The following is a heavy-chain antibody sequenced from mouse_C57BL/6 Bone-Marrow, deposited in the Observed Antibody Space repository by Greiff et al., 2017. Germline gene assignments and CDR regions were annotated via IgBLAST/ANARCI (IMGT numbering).Heavy chain of an antibody. CDR2: INPGSGGT. CDR1: GYAFTNYL. CDR3: ASKEYGYFDV. J-gene: IGHJ1*03. Sequence: QVQLQQSGAELVRPGTSVKVSCKASGYAFTNYLIEWVKQRPGQGLEWIGVINPGSGGTNYNEQFKGKATLTADTSSSTAYMQLSSLTSEDSAVYFCASKEYGYFDVWGTGTTVTVSS. V-gene: IGHV1-54*01.